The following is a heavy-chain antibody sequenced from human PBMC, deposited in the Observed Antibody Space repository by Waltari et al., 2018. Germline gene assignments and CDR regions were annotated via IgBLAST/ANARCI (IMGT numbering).Heavy chain of an antibody. Sequence: VQLVESGGGLVQLGQSLRLSCTTSGFTFGDYVMTWVSQAPGQGLEWVGFIRDKGYGGTAEYGASVKGRFTISRDDSKGIVYLQMDSLKTEDTAVYFCTRNVFSDYWGQGSLVTVSS. CDR1: GFTFGDYV. CDR3: TRNVFSDY. V-gene: IGHV3-49*04. CDR2: IRDKGYGGTA. J-gene: IGHJ4*02.